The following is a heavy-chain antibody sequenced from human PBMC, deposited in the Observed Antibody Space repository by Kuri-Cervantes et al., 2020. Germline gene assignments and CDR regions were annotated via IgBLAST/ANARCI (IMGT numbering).Heavy chain of an antibody. CDR1: GYTFTSYG. Sequence: ASVKVSCKASGYTFTSYGISWVRQAPGQGLEWMGWISAYNGNTNYAQKLQGRVTMTTDTSTSTAYMELSSLRSEDTAVYYCARSHRPDYGSGSPVSPYGMDVWGQGTTVTVSS. J-gene: IGHJ6*02. V-gene: IGHV1-18*01. CDR2: ISAYNGNT. CDR3: ARSHRPDYGSGSPVSPYGMDV. D-gene: IGHD3-10*01.